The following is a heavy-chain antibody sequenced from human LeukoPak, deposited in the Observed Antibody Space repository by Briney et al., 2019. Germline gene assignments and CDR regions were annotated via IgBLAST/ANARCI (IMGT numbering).Heavy chain of an antibody. V-gene: IGHV1-18*01. Sequence: ASVKVSCKASGYTFTSYGISWVRQAPGQGLEWMGWISAYNGNTNYAQKLQGRVTMTTDTSTSTAYMELRSLRSDDTAVYYCASDPHYYDSSGYRPWGKGTLVTVSS. CDR2: ISAYNGNT. CDR1: GYTFTSYG. CDR3: ASDPHYYDSSGYRP. J-gene: IGHJ5*02. D-gene: IGHD3-22*01.